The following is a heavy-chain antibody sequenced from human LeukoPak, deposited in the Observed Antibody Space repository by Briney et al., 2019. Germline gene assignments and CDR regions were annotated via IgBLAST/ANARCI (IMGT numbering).Heavy chain of an antibody. V-gene: IGHV1-2*02. J-gene: IGHJ4*02. D-gene: IGHD3-9*01. CDR3: ARGRSKGILTGIFDY. Sequence: ASVKVSCKASGYTFTSYGISWVRQAPGQGLEWMGWINPNSGGTNYAQKFQGRVTMTRDTSISTAYMELSRLRSDDTAVYYCARGRSKGILTGIFDYWGQGTLVTVSS. CDR1: GYTFTSYG. CDR2: INPNSGGT.